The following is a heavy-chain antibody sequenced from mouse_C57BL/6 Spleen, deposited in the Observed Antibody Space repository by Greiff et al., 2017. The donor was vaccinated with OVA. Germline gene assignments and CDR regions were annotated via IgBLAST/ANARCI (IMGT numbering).Heavy chain of an antibody. Sequence: QVHVKQPGAELVKPGASVKMSCKAPGYTFTIYWITWVKQRPGQGLEWIGDIYPGSGSTNYNEKFKSKATLTVDTSSSTAYMQLSSLTSEDSAVYYCAQYYGSSYVWFAYWGQGTLVTVSA. D-gene: IGHD1-1*01. CDR3: AQYYGSSYVWFAY. CDR2: IYPGSGST. J-gene: IGHJ3*01. V-gene: IGHV1-55*01. CDR1: GYTFTIYW.